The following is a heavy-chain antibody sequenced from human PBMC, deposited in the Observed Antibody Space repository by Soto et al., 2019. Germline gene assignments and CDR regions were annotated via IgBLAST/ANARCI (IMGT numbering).Heavy chain of an antibody. D-gene: IGHD6-13*01. Sequence: ASVKVSCKASGYTFTSYYMHWVRQAPGQGLEWMGIINPSGGSTSYAQKFQGRVTMTRDTSTSTVYMELSSLRSEDTAVFYCAKTPQRLAAAVTEFDYWGQGTLVTVSS. V-gene: IGHV1-46*01. CDR2: INPSGGST. J-gene: IGHJ4*02. CDR1: GYTFTSYY. CDR3: AKTPQRLAAAVTEFDY.